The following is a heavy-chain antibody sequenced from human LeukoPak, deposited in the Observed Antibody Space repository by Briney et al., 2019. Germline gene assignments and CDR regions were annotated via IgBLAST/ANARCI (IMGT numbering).Heavy chain of an antibody. CDR2: ISSSGSTI. CDR1: GFTFSSYE. J-gene: IGHJ4*02. D-gene: IGHD3-3*01. V-gene: IGHV3-48*03. CDR3: ARATYYDFWSGYYGFVY. Sequence: GGSLRLSCAASGFTFSSYEMNWVRQAPGKGLEWVSYISSSGSTIYYADSVKGRFTISRDNAKNSLYLQMNSLRAEDTAVYCCARATYYDFWSGYYGFVYWGQGTLVTVSS.